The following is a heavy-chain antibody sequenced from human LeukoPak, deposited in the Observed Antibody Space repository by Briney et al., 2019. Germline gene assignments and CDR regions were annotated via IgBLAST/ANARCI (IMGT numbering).Heavy chain of an antibody. J-gene: IGHJ4*02. CDR1: GFTFSSYA. D-gene: IGHD6-19*01. V-gene: IGHV3-30-3*01. Sequence: GGSLRLSCAASGFTFSSYAMSWVRQAPGKGLEWVAVISYDGSNKYYADSVKGRFTISRDNSKNTLYLQMNSLRAEDTAVYYCARDIQWLVRGYFDYWGQGTLVTVSS. CDR2: ISYDGSNK. CDR3: ARDIQWLVRGYFDY.